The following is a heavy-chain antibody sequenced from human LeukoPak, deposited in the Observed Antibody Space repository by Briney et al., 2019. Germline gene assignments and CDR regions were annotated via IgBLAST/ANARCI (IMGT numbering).Heavy chain of an antibody. CDR2: INHSGST. CDR3: ARGTRRRYYYGSGSYSDAFDI. CDR1: GGSFSGYY. D-gene: IGHD3-10*01. Sequence: PPETLSLTCAVYGGSFSGYYWSWIRQPPGKGLEWIGEINHSGSTNYNPSLKSRVTISVDTSKNQFSLKLSSVTAADTAVYYCARGTRRRYYYGSGSYSDAFDIWGQGTMVTVSS. V-gene: IGHV4-34*01. J-gene: IGHJ3*02.